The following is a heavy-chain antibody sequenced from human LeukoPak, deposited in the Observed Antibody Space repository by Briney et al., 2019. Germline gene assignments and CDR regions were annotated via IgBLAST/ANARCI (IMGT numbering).Heavy chain of an antibody. CDR3: AREQCSTSCQGGATGPEGY. CDR1: GFTFSSYG. V-gene: IGHV3-30*03. CDR2: ISYDGSNK. J-gene: IGHJ4*02. D-gene: IGHD2-2*01. Sequence: RGSLRLSCAASGFTFSSYGMHWVRQAPGKGLEWVAVISYDGSNKYYADSVKGRFTISRDNAKNSLYLQMNSLRAEDTAVYYCAREQCSTSCQGGATGPEGYWGQGTLVTVSS.